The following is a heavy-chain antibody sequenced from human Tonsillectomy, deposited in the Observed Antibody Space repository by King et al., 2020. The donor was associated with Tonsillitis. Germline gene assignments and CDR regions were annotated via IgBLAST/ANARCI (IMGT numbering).Heavy chain of an antibody. CDR3: ARENDDQGGSFDI. CDR1: AGTFRRSA. CDR2: IIPIFGTT. V-gene: IGHV1-69*01. Sequence: QLVQSGAEVKKPGSSVKVSCKASAGTFRRSAISWVRQAPGQGLEWMGGIIPIFGTTNYAQKFQGRVTITADESTSTAYMELSSLTSEDTAVYYCARENDDQGGSFDIWGQGTTVTVSS. D-gene: IGHD2-15*01. J-gene: IGHJ3*02.